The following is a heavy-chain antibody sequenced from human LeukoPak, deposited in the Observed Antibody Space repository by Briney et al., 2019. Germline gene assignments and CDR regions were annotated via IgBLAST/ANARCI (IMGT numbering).Heavy chain of an antibody. CDR1: GGSISSYY. CDR3: ARDRRQWLAKGWVVWFDP. CDR2: IYYSGST. J-gene: IGHJ5*02. Sequence: SETLSLTCTVSGGSISSYYWSWLRQPPGKGLEWIGYIYYSGSTNYNPSLKSRVTISVDTSKNQFSLKLSSVTAADTAVYYCARDRRQWLAKGWVVWFDPWGQGTLVTVSS. D-gene: IGHD6-19*01. V-gene: IGHV4-59*01.